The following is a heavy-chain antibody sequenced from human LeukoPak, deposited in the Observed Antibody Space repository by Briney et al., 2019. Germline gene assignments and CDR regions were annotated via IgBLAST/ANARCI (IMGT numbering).Heavy chain of an antibody. Sequence: GGSLRLSCAASGFTFSSYSMNWVRQAPGKGLEWVANIKEDGSEKYYVDSVEGRFTISRDNAKNSLYLQMNSLRAEDTAVYYCARSELSPSDFDYWGQGTLVTVSS. CDR1: GFTFSSYS. CDR3: ARSELSPSDFDY. V-gene: IGHV3-7*01. CDR2: IKEDGSEK. D-gene: IGHD2-15*01. J-gene: IGHJ4*02.